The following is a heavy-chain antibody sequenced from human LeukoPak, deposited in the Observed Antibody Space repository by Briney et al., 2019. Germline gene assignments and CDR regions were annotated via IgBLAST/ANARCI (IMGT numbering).Heavy chain of an antibody. J-gene: IGHJ6*01. CDR3: ARSWYAIDV. D-gene: IGHD2-8*01. CDR2: INPSNGDT. V-gene: IGHV1-2*06. CDR1: GYTFTASY. Sequence: ASVTVSCKASGYTFTASYMQWARQAPGQGLEWMGRINPSNGDTEYEQKFQGRVTITRDTSISTVYMELSRLTSNDTAVYYCARSWYAIDVWGQGTTVTASA.